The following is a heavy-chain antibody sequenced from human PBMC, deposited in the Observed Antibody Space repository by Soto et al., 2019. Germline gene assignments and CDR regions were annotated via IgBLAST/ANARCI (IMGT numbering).Heavy chain of an antibody. D-gene: IGHD3-22*01. CDR3: ARMVDYYDSSGYLGY. CDR2: ISAYNGNT. CDR1: GYTFTSYG. Sequence: QVQLVQSGAEVKQPGASVQVSCKASGYTFTSYGISWVLQAPGQGREGMGWISAYNGNTNYAQKLQGRVTMTTDTSTSTAYMELRSLRSDDTAVYYCARMVDYYDSSGYLGYWGKGTLVTVSS. V-gene: IGHV1-18*04. J-gene: IGHJ4*02.